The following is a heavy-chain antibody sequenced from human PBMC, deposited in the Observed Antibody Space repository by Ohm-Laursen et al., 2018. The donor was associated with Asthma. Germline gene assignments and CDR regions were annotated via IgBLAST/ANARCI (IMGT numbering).Heavy chain of an antibody. CDR1: GYTFTSYA. CDR3: AKVKYSSSFDY. J-gene: IGHJ4*02. V-gene: IGHV1-3*04. D-gene: IGHD6-13*01. CDR2: INTGNGIT. Sequence: GASVKVSYKASGYTFTSYAIHRVRQAPGQRLEWMGWINTGNGITKYSQKFQGRVTITRDTSASTAYMELSSLRSEDTAMYYCAKVKYSSSFDYWGQGTLVSVSS.